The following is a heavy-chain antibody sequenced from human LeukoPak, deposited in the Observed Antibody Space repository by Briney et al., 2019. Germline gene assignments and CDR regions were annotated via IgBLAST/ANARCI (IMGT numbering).Heavy chain of an antibody. J-gene: IGHJ3*02. CDR1: GYTFTSYY. D-gene: IGHD1-26*01. CDR3: ARDRGIVGADEGAFDI. Sequence: ASVKVSCKASGYTFTSYYMHWVRQAPGQGLEWMGLINPSGGSTTYAQKFQGRVTMTRDMSTSTVYMDLSSLRSEDTAVYYCARDRGIVGADEGAFDIWGQGTMVTVSS. V-gene: IGHV1-46*01. CDR2: INPSGGST.